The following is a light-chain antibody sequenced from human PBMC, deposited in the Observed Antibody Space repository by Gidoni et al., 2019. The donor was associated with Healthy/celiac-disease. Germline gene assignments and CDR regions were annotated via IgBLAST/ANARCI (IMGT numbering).Light chain of an antibody. J-gene: IGKJ3*01. CDR3: QQRSNWPPFT. V-gene: IGKV3-11*01. CDR1: QSVSSY. Sequence: ETVFTQSPATLSLSPGERATLSCRASQSVSSYLAWYQQKPGQAPRLLIYDAANRATGIPARFSGSGSGTDFTLTISSLEPEDFAVYYCQQRSNWPPFTFGPGTKVDIK. CDR2: DAA.